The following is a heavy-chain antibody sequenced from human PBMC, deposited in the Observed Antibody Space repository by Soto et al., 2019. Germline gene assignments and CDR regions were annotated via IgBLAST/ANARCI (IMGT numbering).Heavy chain of an antibody. D-gene: IGHD3-22*01. Sequence: GGSLRLSCAASGFTFSSYGMHWVRQAPGKGLEWVAVISYDGSNKYYADSVKGRFTISRDNSKNTLYLQMNSLRAEDTAVYYCAKDQSYDSSGYLDYWGQGTLVTVSS. J-gene: IGHJ4*02. CDR2: ISYDGSNK. CDR1: GFTFSSYG. V-gene: IGHV3-30*18. CDR3: AKDQSYDSSGYLDY.